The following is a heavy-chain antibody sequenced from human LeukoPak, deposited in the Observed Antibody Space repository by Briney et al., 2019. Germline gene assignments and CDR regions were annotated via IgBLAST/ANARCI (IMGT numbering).Heavy chain of an antibody. Sequence: GGSLRLSCAASGFTFSSYAMSWVRQAPGKGLEWVSAISGSGGSTYYADSVKGRFTISRDNSKNTLYLQMNSLRAEDTAVYYCAKRRQSGQDQDYYYYYYMDVWAKGTTVTVSS. D-gene: IGHD2-2*01. CDR2: ISGSGGST. J-gene: IGHJ6*03. CDR3: AKRRQSGQDQDYYYYYYMDV. V-gene: IGHV3-23*01. CDR1: GFTFSSYA.